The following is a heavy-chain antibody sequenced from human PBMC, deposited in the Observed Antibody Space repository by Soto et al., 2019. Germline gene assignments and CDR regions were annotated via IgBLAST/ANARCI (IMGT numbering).Heavy chain of an antibody. V-gene: IGHV4-59*08. J-gene: IGHJ4*02. Sequence: SSQTLSLTCTVSGGSINHLYWTWIRQPPGKGLEWMGYIYYSGTTTNYNPSLKSRVTLSVDTSKNQFSLKLSSVTAADTAVYYCARLGGSYAVPHFDYWGQGTLVTVSS. CDR2: IYYSGTT. CDR1: GGSINHLY. CDR3: ARLGGSYAVPHFDY. D-gene: IGHD1-26*01.